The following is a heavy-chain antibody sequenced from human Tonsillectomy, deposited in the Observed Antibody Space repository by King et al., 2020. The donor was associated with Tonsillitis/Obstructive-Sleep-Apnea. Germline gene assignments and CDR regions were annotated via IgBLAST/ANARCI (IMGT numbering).Heavy chain of an antibody. Sequence: QLQESGPGLVKPSETLSLTCTVSGGSISSSSYYWGWIRQPPGKGLEWIGSIDYSGGTYYNPSLKSRVTISADTSKNQFFLKLSSVTAADTAVYYCASSYGGNSIIWFDPWGQGTLVTVSS. J-gene: IGHJ5*02. D-gene: IGHD4-23*01. CDR3: ASSYGGNSIIWFDP. CDR1: GGSISSSSYY. CDR2: IDYSGGT. V-gene: IGHV4-39*01.